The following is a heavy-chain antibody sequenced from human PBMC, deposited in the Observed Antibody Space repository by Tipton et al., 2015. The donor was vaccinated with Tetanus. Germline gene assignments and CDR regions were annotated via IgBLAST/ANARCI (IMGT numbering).Heavy chain of an antibody. CDR3: ARDRRWFRITGNLNWFDP. J-gene: IGHJ5*02. D-gene: IGHD1-20*01. CDR1: GYTFTSYG. Sequence: QLVQSGAEVKKPGASVKVSCKASGYTFTSYGISWVRQAPGQGLEWMGWISAYNGNTNYAQKLQGRVTMTTDTSTSTAYMELRSLRFDDTAVYYCARDRRWFRITGNLNWFDPWGQGTLVTVSS. CDR2: ISAYNGNT. V-gene: IGHV1-18*01.